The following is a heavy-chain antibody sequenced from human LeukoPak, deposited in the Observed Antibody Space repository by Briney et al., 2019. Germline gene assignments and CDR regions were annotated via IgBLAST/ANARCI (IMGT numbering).Heavy chain of an antibody. CDR1: GFTFSSYA. D-gene: IGHD6-6*01. CDR2: IRYDGRNK. Sequence: GGSLRLSCAASGFTFSSYAMHWVRQAPGKGLEWVAFIRYDGRNKYYADSVKGRFTISRDNPKNTLYLQMNSLRAEDTAVYYCARITVGGYSSSSDYWGQGTLVTVSS. V-gene: IGHV3-30*02. J-gene: IGHJ4*02. CDR3: ARITVGGYSSSSDY.